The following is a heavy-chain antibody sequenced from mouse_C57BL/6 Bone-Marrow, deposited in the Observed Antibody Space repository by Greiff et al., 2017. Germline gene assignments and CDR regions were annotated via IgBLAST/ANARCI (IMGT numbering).Heavy chain of an antibody. V-gene: IGHV1-55*01. Sequence: QVQLQQPGAELVKPGASVKMSCKASGYTFTSYWIPWVKQRPGQGLEWIGDIYPGSGRTNYNEQFKSTATLTVDTSSSTAYMQLSSLTSGDSAVYYCARHWTFDYWGQGTTLTVSS. CDR2: IYPGSGRT. CDR1: GYTFTSYW. D-gene: IGHD4-1*01. CDR3: ARHWTFDY. J-gene: IGHJ2*01.